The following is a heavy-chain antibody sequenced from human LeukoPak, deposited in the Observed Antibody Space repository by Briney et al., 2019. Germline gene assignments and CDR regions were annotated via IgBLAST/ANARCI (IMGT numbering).Heavy chain of an antibody. CDR2: MNPNSGNT. V-gene: IGHV1-8*03. J-gene: IGHJ4*02. D-gene: IGHD6-6*01. Sequence: ASVKVSCKASGYTFTSYDINRVRQATGQGLEWMGWMNPNSGNTGYAQKFQGRVTITRNTSISTAYMELSSLRSEDTAVYYCARAGRRSSSFFGYWGQGTLVTVSS. CDR3: ARAGRRSSSFFGY. CDR1: GYTFTSYD.